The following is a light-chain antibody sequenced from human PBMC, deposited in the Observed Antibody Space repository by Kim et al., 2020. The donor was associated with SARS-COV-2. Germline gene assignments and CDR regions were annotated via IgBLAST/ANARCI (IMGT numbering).Light chain of an antibody. CDR1: SSNIGNSA. J-gene: IGLJ3*02. CDR2: FDD. CDR3: AAWDDRLNGPV. V-gene: IGLV1-36*01. Sequence: QSVLTQPPSVSEAPRQRVTISCSGSSSNIGNSAVNWYQHLPGKAPKLLIYFDDVLPSGVSDRFSGSKSGTSASLAISGLQSEDEADYYCAAWDDRLNGPVFGGGTQLTVL.